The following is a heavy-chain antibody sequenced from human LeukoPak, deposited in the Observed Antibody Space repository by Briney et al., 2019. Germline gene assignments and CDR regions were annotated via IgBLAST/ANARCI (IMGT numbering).Heavy chain of an antibody. CDR1: EFTFSSHA. J-gene: IGHJ4*02. CDR3: ARETVLSSYFDY. CDR2: ISSSGSTI. Sequence: GGSLRLSCVASEFTFSSHAMNWVRQAPGKGLEWISFISSSGSTIYYADSVKGRFTISRDNAKNSLYLQMNSLRAEDTAVYYCARETVLSSYFDYWGQGTLVTVSS. D-gene: IGHD3-16*02. V-gene: IGHV3-48*01.